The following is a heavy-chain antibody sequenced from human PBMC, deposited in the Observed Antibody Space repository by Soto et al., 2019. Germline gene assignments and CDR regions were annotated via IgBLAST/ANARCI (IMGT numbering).Heavy chain of an antibody. J-gene: IGHJ6*02. Sequence: EVQLVESGGGLVQPGGSLRLSCEASGFTFRNYDMHWVRQGTGKGLEWVSGISAAGDPDYADSVEGRFTISRENAQISFFLQMTSRRVGGTAVYYCARTDRDFYGLDVWGQGTTVIVSS. CDR1: GFTFRNYD. CDR2: ISAAGDP. CDR3: ARTDRDFYGLDV. V-gene: IGHV3-13*05.